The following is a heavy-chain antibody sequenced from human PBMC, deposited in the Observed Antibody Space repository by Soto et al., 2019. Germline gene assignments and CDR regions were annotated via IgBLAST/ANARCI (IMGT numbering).Heavy chain of an antibody. CDR2: ISYDGSNK. V-gene: IGHV3-30-3*01. Sequence: GGSLRLSCAASGFTFSSYAMHWVRQAPGKGLEWVAVISYDGSNKYYADSVKGRFTISRDNSKNTLYLQMNSLRAEDTAVYYRATLTYCTNGVCPNDYWGQGTLVTVSS. J-gene: IGHJ4*02. D-gene: IGHD2-8*01. CDR3: ATLTYCTNGVCPNDY. CDR1: GFTFSSYA.